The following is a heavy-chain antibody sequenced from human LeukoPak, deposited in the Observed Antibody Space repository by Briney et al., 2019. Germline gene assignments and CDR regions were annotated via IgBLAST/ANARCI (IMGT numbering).Heavy chain of an antibody. CDR2: IYPGDSDT. V-gene: IGHV5-51*01. CDR1: GYSFTSYW. Sequence: GEALQISCKGSGYSFTSYWIGWVRQLPGKGLEWMGIIYPGDSDTRYSPSFQGQVTISADKSISTAYLQWSSLKASDTAMYYCARQESPWGAFDIWGQGTMVTVSS. CDR3: ARQESPWGAFDI. D-gene: IGHD7-27*01. J-gene: IGHJ3*02.